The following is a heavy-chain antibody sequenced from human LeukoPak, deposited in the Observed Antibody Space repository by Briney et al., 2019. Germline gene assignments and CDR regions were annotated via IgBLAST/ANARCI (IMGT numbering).Heavy chain of an antibody. D-gene: IGHD3-3*01. CDR2: IYTSGST. V-gene: IGHV4-61*02. CDR3: ARAGTLEWLSDAEYYFDY. CDR1: GGSISSGSYY. J-gene: IGHJ4*02. Sequence: PSQTLSLTCTVSGGSISSGSYYWSWIRQPAGKGLEWIGRIYTSGSTNYNPSLKSRVTISVDPSKNQFSLKLSSVTAADTAVYYCARAGTLEWLSDAEYYFDYWGQGTLVTVSS.